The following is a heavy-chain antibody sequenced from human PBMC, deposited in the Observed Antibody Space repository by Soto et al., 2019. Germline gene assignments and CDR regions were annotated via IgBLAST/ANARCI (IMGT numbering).Heavy chain of an antibody. CDR3: ARVVGEEIDP. J-gene: IGHJ5*02. CDR2: INHSGST. D-gene: IGHD3-16*01. CDR1: GGSFSGYY. V-gene: IGHV4-34*01. Sequence: QVQLQQWGAGLLKPSETLSLTCAVYGGSFSGYYWSWIRQPPGKGLEWIGEINHSGSTNYNPSLKSRVTISVDTSKNQFSLKLSSVTAADTAVYYCARVVGEEIDPWGQGTLVTVSS.